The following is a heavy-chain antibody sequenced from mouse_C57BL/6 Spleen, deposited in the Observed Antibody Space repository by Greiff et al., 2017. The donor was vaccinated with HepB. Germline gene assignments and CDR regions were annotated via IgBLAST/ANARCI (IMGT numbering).Heavy chain of an antibody. Sequence: EVKLMESGEGLVKPGGSLKLSCAASGFTFSSYAMSWVRQTPEKRLEWVAYISSGGDYIYYADTVKGRFTISRDNARNTLYLQMSSLKSEDTAMYYCTKTGTRVYAMDYWGQGTSVTVSS. CDR2: ISSGGDYI. D-gene: IGHD4-1*01. CDR1: GFTFSSYA. J-gene: IGHJ4*01. V-gene: IGHV5-9-1*02. CDR3: TKTGTRVYAMDY.